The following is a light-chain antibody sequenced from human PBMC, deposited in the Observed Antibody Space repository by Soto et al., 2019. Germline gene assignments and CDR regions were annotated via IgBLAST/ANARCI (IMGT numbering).Light chain of an antibody. CDR1: QSISSW. CDR3: QHYNSYPLT. Sequence: DIQMTQSPSTLSASVGDRVIITCRASQSISSWLDWYQQKPGKASELLIYKASSLQSGVPSRFSGSVSGTEFTLTISSLQPDDFATYYCQHYNSYPLTFGGGTKVDIK. J-gene: IGKJ4*01. CDR2: KAS. V-gene: IGKV1-5*03.